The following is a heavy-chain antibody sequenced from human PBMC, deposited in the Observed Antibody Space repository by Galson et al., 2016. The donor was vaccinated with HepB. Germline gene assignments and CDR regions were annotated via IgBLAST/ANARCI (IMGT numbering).Heavy chain of an antibody. J-gene: IGHJ5*02. V-gene: IGHV5-51*01. CDR3: SRHEMKVGRFDP. CDR1: GYDLTNYW. CDR2: IYPGDSTT. Sequence: QSGAEVKKPGESLKISCKGSGYDLTNYWIAWVRQMPGKGLEWMGVIYPGDSTTRYSPSFQGQVTMSADKSISTAYLQWSSLKASDTAMYYCSRHEMKVGRFDPWGQGTLVTVSS. D-gene: IGHD1-26*01.